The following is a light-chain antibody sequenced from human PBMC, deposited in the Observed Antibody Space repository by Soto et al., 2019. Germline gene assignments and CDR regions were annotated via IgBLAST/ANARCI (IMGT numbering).Light chain of an antibody. CDR1: SNDVGGYNF. V-gene: IGLV2-11*01. CDR2: DVS. Sequence: QSVLTQPRSVSGSPGQSVTISCTGTSNDVGGYNFVSWYQQYPGKAPKLVIYDVSKRPSGVPDRFSGSKSGNTASLTISGLQAEDEAHYYCCSYAGTYTLWVFGGGTKLTVL. J-gene: IGLJ3*02. CDR3: CSYAGTYTLWV.